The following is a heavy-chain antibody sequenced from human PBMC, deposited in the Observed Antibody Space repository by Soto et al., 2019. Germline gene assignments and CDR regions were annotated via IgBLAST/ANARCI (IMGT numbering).Heavy chain of an antibody. V-gene: IGHV4-39*02. CDR1: DRSITSSRYY. J-gene: IGHJ3*02. Sequence: SKTLSLTSTFSDRSITSSRYYSVWISQPPGKGLEWIGSIFYSGSTYHKSSLKSRVTISVDTSKNHFFLNLTSVTAADTAVYYCATYRKFFQIWGQGTKVTVSS. CDR3: ATYRKFFQI. CDR2: IFYSGST.